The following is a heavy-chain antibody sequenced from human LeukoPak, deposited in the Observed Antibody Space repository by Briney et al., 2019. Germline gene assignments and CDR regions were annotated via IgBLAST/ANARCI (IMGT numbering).Heavy chain of an antibody. CDR1: GVTFSSYA. CDR2: IIPIFGTA. V-gene: IGHV1-69*05. Sequence: ASVKFSCKASGVTFSSYAISWVRQAPGQGLEWMGGIIPIFGTANYAQKFQGRVTITTDESTSTAYMELSSLRSEDTAVYYCARGGDTAMTDNWFDPWGQGTLVTVSS. D-gene: IGHD5-18*01. J-gene: IGHJ5*02. CDR3: ARGGDTAMTDNWFDP.